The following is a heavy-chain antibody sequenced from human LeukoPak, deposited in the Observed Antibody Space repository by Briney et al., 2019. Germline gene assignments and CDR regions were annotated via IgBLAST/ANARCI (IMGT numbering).Heavy chain of an antibody. CDR1: GFTFSNYV. CDR3: AKDPQYYYDSSGYWDY. J-gene: IGHJ4*02. CDR2: ISGNGVRT. Sequence: GGSLRLSCAASGFTFSNYVMSWVRQTPGKGLEWVSSISGNGVRTYYADSVKGRFTISRDKSKNTLYLQMNSLRAEDTAVYYCAKDPQYYYDSSGYWDYWGQGTLVTVSS. D-gene: IGHD3-22*01. V-gene: IGHV3-23*01.